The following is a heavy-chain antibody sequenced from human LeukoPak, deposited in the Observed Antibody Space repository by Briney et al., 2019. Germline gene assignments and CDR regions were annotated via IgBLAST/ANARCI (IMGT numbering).Heavy chain of an antibody. CDR3: ARDPTTVSTFSDY. J-gene: IGHJ4*02. CDR1: ASSINSYY. CDR2: IHISGNT. V-gene: IGHV4-4*07. Sequence: SETLSLTCTVSASSINSYYWSWIRQPAGEGMEWIGHIHISGNTNYNPSLISRVSMSIDTSKNRFSLHLKSVTAADTAVYYSARDPTTVSTFSDYWGQGTLVAVSS. D-gene: IGHD4-11*01.